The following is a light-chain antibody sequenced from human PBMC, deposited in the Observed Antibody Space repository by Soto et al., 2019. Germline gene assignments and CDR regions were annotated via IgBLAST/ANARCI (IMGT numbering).Light chain of an antibody. CDR2: AAS. CDR3: LLDFRYFWA. V-gene: IGKV1-6*02. Sequence: IQMTQSPCSLSASVGDRVAITCRASHNINTYLNWYQQRPGKAPRLLIYAASSVQSGVPSRFSGSGSGTDFTLTISSLQPEDFATYYRLLDFRYFWAFGQGTKVDIK. J-gene: IGKJ1*01. CDR1: HNINTY.